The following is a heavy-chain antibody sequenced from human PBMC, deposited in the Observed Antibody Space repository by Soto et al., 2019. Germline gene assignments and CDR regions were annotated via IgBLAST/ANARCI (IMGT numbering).Heavy chain of an antibody. CDR1: GYTFTSYA. CDR2: INAGNGNT. Sequence: ASVKVSCKASGYTFTSYAMHWVRQAPGQRLEWMGWINAGNGNTKYSQKFQGRVTMTRDTSTSTVYMELSSLRSEDTAVYYCARAVPKLSGYWVYYHGMDVWGQGTTVTVSS. CDR3: ARAVPKLSGYWVYYHGMDV. J-gene: IGHJ6*02. V-gene: IGHV1-3*01. D-gene: IGHD3-3*01.